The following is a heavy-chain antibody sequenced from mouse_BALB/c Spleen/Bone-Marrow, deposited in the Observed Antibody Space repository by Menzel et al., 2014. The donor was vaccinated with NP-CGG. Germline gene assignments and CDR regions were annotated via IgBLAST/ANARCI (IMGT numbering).Heavy chain of an antibody. J-gene: IGHJ4*01. CDR2: IWSDGST. Sequence: VHLVESGPGLVAPSQSLSITCTVSGFSLTSYGVHWVRQPPGKGLECLVVIWSDGSTTYNSSLKSRLNIRKDNSKSXVFLKVNSLQTDDTAMYYCARTGTYYAMDYWGQGTSVTVSS. D-gene: IGHD4-1*01. CDR1: GFSLTSYG. CDR3: ARTGTYYAMDY. V-gene: IGHV2-6*02.